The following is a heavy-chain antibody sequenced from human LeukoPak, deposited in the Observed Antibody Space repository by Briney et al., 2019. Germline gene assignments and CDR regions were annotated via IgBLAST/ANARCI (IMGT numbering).Heavy chain of an antibody. CDR3: ARGRGGGSSNY. CDR1: GGSFSGYY. D-gene: IGHD2-15*01. Sequence: SETLSLTCAVYGGSFSGYYWSWIRQPPGKGLEWIGEINHSGSTNYNPSLKSRVTISVDTSKNQFSLKLSSVTAADTAVYHCARGRGGGSSNYWGQGTLVTVSS. J-gene: IGHJ4*02. V-gene: IGHV4-34*01. CDR2: INHSGST.